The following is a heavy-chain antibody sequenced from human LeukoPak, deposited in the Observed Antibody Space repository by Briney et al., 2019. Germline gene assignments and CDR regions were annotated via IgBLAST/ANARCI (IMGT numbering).Heavy chain of an antibody. Sequence: PGGSLRLSCAASGFTFSSYGMSWVRQAPGKGLEWVSAISGSGGSTYYADSVKGRFTISRDNSKNTLYLQMNSLRAEDTAVYYCAKARKSWITRGDAFDIWGQGTMVTVSS. CDR3: AKARKSWITRGDAFDI. V-gene: IGHV3-23*01. D-gene: IGHD2-2*01. CDR2: ISGSGGST. J-gene: IGHJ3*02. CDR1: GFTFSSYG.